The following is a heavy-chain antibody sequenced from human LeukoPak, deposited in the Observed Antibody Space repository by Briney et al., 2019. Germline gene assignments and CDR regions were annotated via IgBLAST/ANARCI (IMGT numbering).Heavy chain of an antibody. D-gene: IGHD3-10*01. V-gene: IGHV3-48*02. Sequence: PGGSLRLSCVASGFTFSTFGMNWVRPAPGKGLAWVSYISSSSTSIFYADSVKGRFTISRDDAKNSLYLQMNSLRDEDTAVYYCAREFTGILDYWGQGTLVSVSS. CDR2: ISSSSTSI. CDR1: GFTFSTFG. J-gene: IGHJ4*02. CDR3: AREFTGILDY.